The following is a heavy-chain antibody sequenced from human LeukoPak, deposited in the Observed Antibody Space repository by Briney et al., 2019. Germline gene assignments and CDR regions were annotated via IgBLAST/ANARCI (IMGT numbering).Heavy chain of an antibody. Sequence: ASVKVSCKASEYTFTAYYVHWVRQAPGQGLEWMGWISPNSGDTNFAQNFQGRVTMTRDTSISTVYMELSRLRSDDTAVYYCARVGQWLVENDWFDPWGQGTLVTVSS. CDR3: ARVGQWLVENDWFDP. CDR2: ISPNSGDT. J-gene: IGHJ5*02. CDR1: EYTFTAYY. D-gene: IGHD6-19*01. V-gene: IGHV1-2*02.